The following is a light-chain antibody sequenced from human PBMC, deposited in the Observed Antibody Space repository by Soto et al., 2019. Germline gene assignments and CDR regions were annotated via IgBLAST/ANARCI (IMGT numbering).Light chain of an antibody. CDR1: QSVTNSY. J-gene: IGKJ1*01. Sequence: EIVLTQSPGTLSLSPGERATLSCRASQSVTNSYLAWYQQKPGQAPRLLMYGASSRATDVPDRFSGSGSGTDFTLTISRLEPEDFAVYYCQHYGSSPRTFGQGTRVEIK. CDR2: GAS. V-gene: IGKV3-20*01. CDR3: QHYGSSPRT.